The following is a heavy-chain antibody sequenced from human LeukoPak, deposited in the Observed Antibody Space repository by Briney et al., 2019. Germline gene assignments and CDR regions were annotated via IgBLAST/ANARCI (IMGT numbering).Heavy chain of an antibody. Sequence: GGSLRLSCAASGFTVSSNYMSWVRQAPGKGLEWVSVIYSGGSTYYADSVKGRFTISRDNSKNMLYLQMNSLRAEDTAVYYCARDPHYYVSSGQPTDYWGQGTLVTVSS. CDR3: ARDPHYYVSSGQPTDY. J-gene: IGHJ4*02. CDR1: GFTVSSNY. D-gene: IGHD3-22*01. CDR2: IYSGGST. V-gene: IGHV3-66*01.